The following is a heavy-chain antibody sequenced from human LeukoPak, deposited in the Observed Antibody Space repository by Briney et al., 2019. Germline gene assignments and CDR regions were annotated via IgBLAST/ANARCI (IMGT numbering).Heavy chain of an antibody. CDR1: GYTFTDYY. V-gene: IGHV1-2*02. Sequence: ASVKVSRKASGYTFTDYYIHWVRQAPGQGLEWMGWVHANSGGTNYAQNFQGRVTMTRDTSISTAYLEVNILTPDDTAVYYCARVRETSSPECNYWGQGTLVTVSS. J-gene: IGHJ4*02. CDR3: ARVRETSSPECNY. CDR2: VHANSGGT. D-gene: IGHD2-2*01.